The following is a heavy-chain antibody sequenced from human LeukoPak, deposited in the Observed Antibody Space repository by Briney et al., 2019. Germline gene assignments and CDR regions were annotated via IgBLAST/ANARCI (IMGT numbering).Heavy chain of an antibody. CDR1: GYTFTGYY. J-gene: IGHJ4*02. CDR3: ARGSIATATELDY. V-gene: IGHV1-2*04. Sequence: ASVKVSCKASGYTFTGYYMHWVRQAPGQGLEWMGWINPNSGGTNYAQKFQGWVTMTRDTSISTAYMELSRLRSDETAVYYCARGSIATATELDYWGQGTLVTVSS. CDR2: INPNSGGT. D-gene: IGHD6-13*01.